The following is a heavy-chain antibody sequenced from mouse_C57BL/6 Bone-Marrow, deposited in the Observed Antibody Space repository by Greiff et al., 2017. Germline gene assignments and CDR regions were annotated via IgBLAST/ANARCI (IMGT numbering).Heavy chain of an antibody. V-gene: IGHV3-6*01. J-gene: IGHJ2*01. Sequence: EVQLVESGPGLVKPSQSLSLTCSVTGYSITSGYYWNWIRQFPGNKLEWMGYISYDGSNNYNPSLKNRISITRDTSKNQFFLKLNSVTTEDTATYYCASLYYGSSYDYWGQGTTLTVSS. CDR3: ASLYYGSSYDY. D-gene: IGHD1-1*01. CDR2: ISYDGSN. CDR1: GYSITSGYY.